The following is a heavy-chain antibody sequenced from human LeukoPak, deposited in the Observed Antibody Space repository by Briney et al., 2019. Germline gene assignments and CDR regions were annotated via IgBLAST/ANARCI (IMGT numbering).Heavy chain of an antibody. CDR1: GITFSNYA. J-gene: IGHJ4*02. Sequence: GGSLRLSCVASGITFSNYAVSWVRQAPEKGLDWVSVISGSAHKIRYADSVKGRFTISRDNSENIVYLQMNNLRAEDTAVYYCAGRVAGYSSGYVYWGQGTLVTVSS. V-gene: IGHV3-23*01. CDR2: ISGSAHKI. CDR3: AGRVAGYSSGYVY. D-gene: IGHD5-18*01.